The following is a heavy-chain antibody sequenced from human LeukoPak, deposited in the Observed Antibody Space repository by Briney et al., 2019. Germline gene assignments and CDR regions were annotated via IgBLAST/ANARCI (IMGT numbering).Heavy chain of an antibody. V-gene: IGHV4-59*01. CDR3: AAVYDILTGYPVFDY. CDR1: GGSISNYY. J-gene: IGHJ4*02. D-gene: IGHD3-9*01. CDR2: THYSGST. Sequence: PSETLSLTCTVSGGSISNYYWSWIRQPPARGPEWIGYTHYSGSTNYNPSLKSRVTISVDTSKNHFSLKLSSVTAADTAVYYCAAVYDILTGYPVFDYWGQGTLVTVSS.